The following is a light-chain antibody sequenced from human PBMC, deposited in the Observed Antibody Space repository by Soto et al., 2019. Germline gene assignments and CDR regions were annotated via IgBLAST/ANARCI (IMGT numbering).Light chain of an antibody. CDR1: NSNIGSNT. CDR3: AAWDDSLNGLYV. J-gene: IGLJ1*01. CDR2: SNN. V-gene: IGLV1-44*01. Sequence: QSVLSQPPSASGTPGQRVTISCSGSNSNIGSNTVNWYQQLPGTAPKLLIHSNNQRPSGVPDRFSGSKSGTSASLAISGLQSEDEAEYYCAAWDDSLNGLYVFGTGTNSPS.